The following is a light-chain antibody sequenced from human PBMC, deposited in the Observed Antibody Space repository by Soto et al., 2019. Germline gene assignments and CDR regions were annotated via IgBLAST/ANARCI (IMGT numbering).Light chain of an antibody. Sequence: DVQMTQSPSTLSASIGDTVTITCRASQTIVTWLAWYQQKPGRPPKLPIYMASILESGVPSRFSGRGSGTEFTLTISGLQPDDLGTYYCQQYNSYPKTFGEGTKLDIK. CDR3: QQYNSYPKT. V-gene: IGKV1-5*03. CDR2: MAS. J-gene: IGKJ2*01. CDR1: QTIVTW.